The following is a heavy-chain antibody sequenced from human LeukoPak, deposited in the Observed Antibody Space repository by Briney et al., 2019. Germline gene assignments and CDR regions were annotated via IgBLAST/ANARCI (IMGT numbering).Heavy chain of an antibody. CDR2: INHSGST. Sequence: SETLSLTCAVYGGSFSGCYWSWIRQPPGKGLEWIGEINHSGSTNYNPSLKSRVTISVDTSKNQFSLKLSSVTAADTAVYYCARRSSREPVSDWGQGTLVTVSS. CDR1: GGSFSGCY. V-gene: IGHV4-34*01. D-gene: IGHD1-14*01. CDR3: ARRSSREPVSD. J-gene: IGHJ4*02.